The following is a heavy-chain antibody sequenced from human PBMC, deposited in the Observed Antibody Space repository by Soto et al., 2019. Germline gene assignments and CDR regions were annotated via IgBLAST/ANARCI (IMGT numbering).Heavy chain of an antibody. V-gene: IGHV1-46*01. CDR2: INPNGGIT. Sequence: ASVKVSCKASGYTFTHYYIHWVRQAPGQGLEWMGIINPNGGITTYAQKFRAGFTMTRDTSTSTVYLELSSLRSEDSAIYYCATSVNSAMAFDYWGQGTLITVSS. CDR1: GYTFTHYY. J-gene: IGHJ4*02. D-gene: IGHD5-18*01. CDR3: ATSVNSAMAFDY.